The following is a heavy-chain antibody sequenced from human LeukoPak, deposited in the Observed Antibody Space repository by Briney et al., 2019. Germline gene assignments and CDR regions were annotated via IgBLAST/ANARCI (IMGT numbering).Heavy chain of an antibody. D-gene: IGHD6-13*01. Sequence: GGSLRLSCAASGFTFSSYWMSWVRQAPRKGLEWVANIKRDGSEKYYVDSVKGRFTISRDNAKNSLYLQMNSLRAEDTAVYYCAREYSSSWYSEEYYGMDVWGQGTTVTVSS. CDR1: GFTFSSYW. V-gene: IGHV3-7*01. J-gene: IGHJ6*02. CDR3: AREYSSSWYSEEYYGMDV. CDR2: IKRDGSEK.